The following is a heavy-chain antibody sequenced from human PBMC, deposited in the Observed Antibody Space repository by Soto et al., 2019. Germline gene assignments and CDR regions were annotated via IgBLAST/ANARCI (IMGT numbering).Heavy chain of an antibody. CDR2: IYYSGST. J-gene: IGHJ6*02. CDR3: VRQGIGVLHGLVDV. D-gene: IGHD3-10*01. V-gene: IGHV4-59*08. CDR1: GGSFGGYY. Sequence: PSETLSLTCAVYGGSFGGYYWTWIRQPPGKGLEWIGYIYYSGSTNYNPSLKSRVAISADTSMKQFSLRLSSVTAADTAVYYCVRQGIGVLHGLVDVWGQGTTVTVSS.